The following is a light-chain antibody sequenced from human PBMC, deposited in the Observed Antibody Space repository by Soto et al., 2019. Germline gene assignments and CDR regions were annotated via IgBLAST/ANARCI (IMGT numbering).Light chain of an antibody. Sequence: QSALTQPASVSGSPGQSITISCTGTSSDVGSYNLVSWYQQRPGKAPKLMIYEVSKRPSGVSNRFSGSKSGNTASLTISGLQADDEADYYCCSYAGSSTLVFGGGTKLTVL. V-gene: IGLV2-23*02. CDR3: CSYAGSSTLV. CDR2: EVS. CDR1: SSDVGSYNL. J-gene: IGLJ2*01.